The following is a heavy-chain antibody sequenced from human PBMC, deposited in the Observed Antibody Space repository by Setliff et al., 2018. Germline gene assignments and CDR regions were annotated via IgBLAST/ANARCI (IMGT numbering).Heavy chain of an antibody. CDR2: VYYSGYT. CDR3: ARVDFTMIQGVLGL. Sequence: SETLSLTCNVSGGSVRSTSHYWGWIRQPPGKGMEWIGSVYYSGYTYYNPSLQSRVTISVDMSKNQFSMKLTPVTAADTAVYYCARVDFTMIQGVLGLWGQGTLVTVSS. CDR1: GGSVRSTSHY. D-gene: IGHD3-10*01. J-gene: IGHJ1*01. V-gene: IGHV4-39*07.